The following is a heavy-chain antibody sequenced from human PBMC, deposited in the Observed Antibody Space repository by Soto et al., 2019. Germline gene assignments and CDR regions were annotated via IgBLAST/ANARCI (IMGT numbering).Heavy chain of an antibody. CDR1: GYTFTSYG. D-gene: IGHD3-16*01. CDR3: AMVYDDVTPNPQYV. J-gene: IGHJ6*02. V-gene: IGHV1-18*01. Sequence: ASVKVSCKTSGYTFTSYGIGWARQAPGQGLEWMGWINTYNGNTNYAQNLQGRVTLTTDTSTSTAYMELRSLRSNDTAIYYCAMVYDDVTPNPQYVRAQRTAVPVSS. CDR2: INTYNGNT.